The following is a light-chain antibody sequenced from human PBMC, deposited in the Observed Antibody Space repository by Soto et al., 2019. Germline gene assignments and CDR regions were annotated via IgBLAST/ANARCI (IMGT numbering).Light chain of an antibody. V-gene: IGKV3-20*01. Sequence: EIVLTQSPGTLSLSPGERVTLSCRASQSVSSTYLAWYQQKPGQAPRLLIYGASSRATGIPDRFSGSGSGTDFPLNISRLEPEDFAVYYCQQFGSSPLYTFGQGTKLEIK. J-gene: IGKJ2*01. CDR3: QQFGSSPLYT. CDR2: GAS. CDR1: QSVSSTY.